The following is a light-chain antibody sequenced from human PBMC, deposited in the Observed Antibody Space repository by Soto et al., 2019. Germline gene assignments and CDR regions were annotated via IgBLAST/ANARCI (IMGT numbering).Light chain of an antibody. V-gene: IGLV1-40*01. CDR1: RSNIGAGYD. CDR2: GNT. J-gene: IGLJ3*02. Sequence: QSVLTQPPSVSGAPGQRVTISCTGSRSNIGAGYDVHWYQQLPGTAPKLLVSGNTNRPSGVPDRFSGSKSGTSASLAITGLQAEDEADYYCQSFDSSLSGWVFGGGTKVTVL. CDR3: QSFDSSLSGWV.